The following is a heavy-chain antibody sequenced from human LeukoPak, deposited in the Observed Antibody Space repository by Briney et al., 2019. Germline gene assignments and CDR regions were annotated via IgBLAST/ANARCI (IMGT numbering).Heavy chain of an antibody. CDR3: ARPPHERSSGWYELSKPLDY. J-gene: IGHJ4*02. V-gene: IGHV3-11*01. D-gene: IGHD6-19*01. Sequence: GGSLRLSCAASGFTFSDYYMSWIRQAPGKGLEWVSYISSSGSTIYYADSVKGRFTISRDNAKNSLYLQMNSLRAEDTAVYYCARPPHERSSGWYELSKPLDYWGQGTLVTASS. CDR1: GFTFSDYY. CDR2: ISSSGSTI.